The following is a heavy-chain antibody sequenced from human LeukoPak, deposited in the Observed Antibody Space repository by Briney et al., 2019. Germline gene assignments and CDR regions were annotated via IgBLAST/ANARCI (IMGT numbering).Heavy chain of an antibody. Sequence: GGSLRLSCAASGFPFNSYVMTWVRQAPGKGLEWVSVISGSGGLTYHADSVKGWFTVSRDNSKNTLYLQMNSLRAEDTAVYSCAKGYYDYIWGSYRSDAFDIWGQGTMVTVSS. V-gene: IGHV3-23*01. J-gene: IGHJ3*02. CDR2: ISGSGGLT. CDR1: GFPFNSYV. D-gene: IGHD3-16*02. CDR3: AKGYYDYIWGSYRSDAFDI.